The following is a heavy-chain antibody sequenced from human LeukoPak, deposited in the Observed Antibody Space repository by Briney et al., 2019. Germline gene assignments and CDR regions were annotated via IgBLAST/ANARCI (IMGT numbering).Heavy chain of an antibody. Sequence: SETLSLTCTVSGYSISSGYYWGWIRQPPGKGLQWIGSIYHSGSTYYNPSLKSRVTISVDTSKNQFSLKLSSVTAADTAVYYCARNPNLTGDFDYWGQGTLVTVSS. CDR3: ARNPNLTGDFDY. V-gene: IGHV4-38-2*02. CDR2: IYHSGST. CDR1: GYSISSGYY. D-gene: IGHD7-27*01. J-gene: IGHJ4*02.